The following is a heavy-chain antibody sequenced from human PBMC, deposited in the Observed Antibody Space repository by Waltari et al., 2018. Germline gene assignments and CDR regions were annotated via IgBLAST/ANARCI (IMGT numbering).Heavy chain of an antibody. Sequence: QVQLVESGGGVVQPGRSLRLSCAASGFTFSSYGMHWVRQAPGKGLEWVAVIWYDGSNKYYADSVKGRFTISRDNSKNTLYLQMNSLRAEDTAVYYGARERVGGCSSTSCHYYYYGMDVWGQGTTVTVSS. CDR1: GFTFSSYG. CDR2: IWYDGSNK. D-gene: IGHD2-2*01. J-gene: IGHJ6*02. V-gene: IGHV3-33*01. CDR3: ARERVGGCSSTSCHYYYYGMDV.